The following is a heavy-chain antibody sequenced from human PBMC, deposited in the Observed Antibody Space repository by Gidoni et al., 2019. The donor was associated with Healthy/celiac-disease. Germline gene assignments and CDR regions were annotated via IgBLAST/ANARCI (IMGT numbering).Heavy chain of an antibody. D-gene: IGHD2-2*01. V-gene: IGHV4-39*01. CDR2: IYYSGST. CDR3: ARQFFIPAAIPTEFNWFDP. J-gene: IGHJ5*02. Sequence: QLQLQESGPGLVKPSETLSLTCTVSGGSISSSSYYWGWIRQPPGKGLEWIGSIYYSGSTYYNPSLKSRVTISVDTSKNQFSLKLSSVTAADTAVYYCARQFFIPAAIPTEFNWFDPWGQGTLVTVSS. CDR1: GGSISSSSYY.